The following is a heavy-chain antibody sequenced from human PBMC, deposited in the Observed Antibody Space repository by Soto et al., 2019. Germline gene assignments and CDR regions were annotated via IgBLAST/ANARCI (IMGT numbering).Heavy chain of an antibody. J-gene: IGHJ4*02. V-gene: IGHV3-30-3*01. CDR1: GFTFSSYA. CDR3: ARVHSSSFSYFDY. D-gene: IGHD6-6*01. CDR2: ISYDGSNK. Sequence: QVQLVESGGGVVQPGRSLRRSCAASGFTFSSYAMHWVRQAPGKGLEWVAVISYDGSNKYYADSVKGRFTISRDNSKNPLYLQMNSLRAEDTAVYYCARVHSSSFSYFDYWGQGTLVTVSS.